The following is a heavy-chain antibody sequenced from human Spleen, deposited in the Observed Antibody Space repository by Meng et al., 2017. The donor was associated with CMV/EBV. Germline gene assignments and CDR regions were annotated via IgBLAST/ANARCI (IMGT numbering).Heavy chain of an antibody. CDR1: AFTFSGYA. CDR3: ARGEGLHCSDTSCYINYAQRTDV. V-gene: IGHV3-30*04. Sequence: GGSLRLSCAASAFTFSGYAMHWVRQAPGKGLAWVAVISSDGGNKYYADSVKGRFTISRDNSRNTLYLQVNSLRAEDTAVYYCARGEGLHCSDTSCYINYAQRTDVWGQGTTVTVSS. CDR2: ISSDGGNK. D-gene: IGHD2-2*02. J-gene: IGHJ6*02.